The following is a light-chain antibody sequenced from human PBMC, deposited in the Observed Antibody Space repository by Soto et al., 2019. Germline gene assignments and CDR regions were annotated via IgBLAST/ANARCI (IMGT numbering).Light chain of an antibody. CDR3: SSYTSSYTYV. CDR2: DVS. CDR1: SSDVGGYNF. Sequence: QSALTQPASVSGSPGQSVTISCAGTSSDVGGYNFVSWYQQHPGKAPQLMTYDVSSRPSGVSNRFSGSKSGNTASLTISGLQAEDEADYYCSSYTSSYTYVFGTGTKVTVL. J-gene: IGLJ1*01. V-gene: IGLV2-14*03.